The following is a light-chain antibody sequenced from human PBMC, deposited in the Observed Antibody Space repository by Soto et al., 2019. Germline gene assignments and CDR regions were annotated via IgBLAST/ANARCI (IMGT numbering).Light chain of an antibody. CDR3: GSYEGSPRYV. Sequence: QSALTQPRSVSGSPGQSVTISCTGTSSDVGGYTYVSCYQQHPGKAPKLMIYDVSERPSVVPDRFSATKCSNTSPLTISGLPAEDDAYYYGGSYEGSPRYVFGTGTKVTVL. CDR1: SSDVGGYTY. CDR2: DVS. J-gene: IGLJ1*01. V-gene: IGLV2-11*01.